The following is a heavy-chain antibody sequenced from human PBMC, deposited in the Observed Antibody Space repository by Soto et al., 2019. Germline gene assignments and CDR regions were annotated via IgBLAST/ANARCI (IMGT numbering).Heavy chain of an antibody. Sequence: GASVKVSCKASGGTFSSYAVSWVRQAPGQGLEWMGGIIPIFGTANYAQKFQGRVTITADKSTSTAYMELSSLRSEDTAVYYCARAAGNYYYYYGMDVWGQGTTVTVSS. CDR2: IIPIFGTA. J-gene: IGHJ6*02. V-gene: IGHV1-69*06. D-gene: IGHD6-13*01. CDR1: GGTFSSYA. CDR3: ARAAGNYYYYYGMDV.